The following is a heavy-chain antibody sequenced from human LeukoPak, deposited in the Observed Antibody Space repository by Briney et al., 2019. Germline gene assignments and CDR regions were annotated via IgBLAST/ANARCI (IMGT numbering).Heavy chain of an antibody. CDR3: ARAPVTTTSYSYDY. J-gene: IGHJ4*02. D-gene: IGHD4-17*01. V-gene: IGHV4-31*11. CDR2: IYYSGST. CDR1: GGSICGGVYY. Sequence: PSQTLSLTCAVPGGSICGGVYYWGWIRQHPGKGLEWIGYIYYSGSTYYNPSLKSRVTISVDTSKNQFSLKLSSVNAADTAVYYCARAPVTTTSYSYDYWDQGTLVTVSS.